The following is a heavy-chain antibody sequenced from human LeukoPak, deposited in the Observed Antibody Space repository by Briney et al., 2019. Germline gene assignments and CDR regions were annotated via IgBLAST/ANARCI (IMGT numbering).Heavy chain of an antibody. D-gene: IGHD6-13*01. V-gene: IGHV4-61*02. CDR1: GGSISSGSYY. CDR2: IYTSGST. CDR3: AREVESSSWYSYYYYYYMDV. J-gene: IGHJ6*03. Sequence: SETLSLTCTVSGGSISSGSYYWSWIRQPAGKGLEWIGRIYTSGSTNYNPSLKSRVTISVDTSKNQFSLKLSSVTAADTAVYYCAREVESSSWYSYYYYYYMDVWGKGTTVTISS.